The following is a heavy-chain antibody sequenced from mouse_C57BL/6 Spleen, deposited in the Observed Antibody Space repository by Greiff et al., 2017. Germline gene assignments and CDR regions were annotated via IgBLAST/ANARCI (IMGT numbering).Heavy chain of an antibody. CDR1: GYTFTDYY. V-gene: IGHV1-26*01. J-gene: IGHJ2*01. Sequence: VQLQQSGPELVKPGASVKISCKASGYTFTDYYMNWVKQNHGKSLEWIGDINPNNGGTSYNQKFKGKATLTVDKSSSTAYMELRSLTSEDSAVYYCARDDYYGSSPDYWGQGTTLTVSS. D-gene: IGHD1-1*01. CDR2: INPNNGGT. CDR3: ARDDYYGSSPDY.